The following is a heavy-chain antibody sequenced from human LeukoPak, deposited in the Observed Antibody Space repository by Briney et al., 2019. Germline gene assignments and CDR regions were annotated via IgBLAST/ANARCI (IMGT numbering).Heavy chain of an antibody. CDR2: IKSKTDGGTT. J-gene: IGHJ4*02. V-gene: IGHV3-15*01. CDR1: GXTFSNAW. Sequence: GGSLRLSCAASGXTFSNAWVSWVRQTPGKGLEWVGRIKSKTDGGTTDYAAPVKGRFLISRDDSKNTLFLQMNSLKTEDTAVYYCTTGPFYFGSGTYFSDCWGQGTLVTVSS. D-gene: IGHD3-10*01. CDR3: TTGPFYFGSGTYFSDC.